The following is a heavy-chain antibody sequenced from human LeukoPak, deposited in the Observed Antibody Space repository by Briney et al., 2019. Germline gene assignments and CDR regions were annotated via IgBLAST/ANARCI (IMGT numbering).Heavy chain of an antibody. CDR1: GYTFTSYD. CDR2: MNPNSVNT. V-gene: IGHV1-8*01. Sequence: ASVKVSCKASGYTFTSYDINWVRQATGQGREWMGWMNPNSVNTGYAQKFQGRVTMTRNTSISTAYMELSSLRSEDTAVYYCARAGQVLRFLERLSDYYYYYGMDVWGQGTTVTVPS. CDR3: ARAGQVLRFLERLSDYYYYYGMDV. D-gene: IGHD3-3*01. J-gene: IGHJ6*02.